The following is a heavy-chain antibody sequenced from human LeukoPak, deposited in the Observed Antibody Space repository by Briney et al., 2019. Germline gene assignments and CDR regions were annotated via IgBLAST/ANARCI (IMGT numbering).Heavy chain of an antibody. Sequence: GGSLRLSCSMSGFTLSHYAMSWVRQAPGKGLEWVSTIGGGGGSTDYTDSVKGRFTISRDNSKNTLYLQMNSLEADDTAVYYCTTGGHYFGSWGQGTLVIVSS. J-gene: IGHJ4*02. D-gene: IGHD3-10*01. CDR2: IGGGGGST. CDR1: GFTLSHYA. CDR3: TTGGHYFGS. V-gene: IGHV3-23*01.